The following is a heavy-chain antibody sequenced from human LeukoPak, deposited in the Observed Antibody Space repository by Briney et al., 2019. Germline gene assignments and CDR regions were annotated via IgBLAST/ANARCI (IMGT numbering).Heavy chain of an antibody. V-gene: IGHV3-48*04. J-gene: IGHJ6*02. CDR2: ISSSGSTI. Sequence: GGSLRLSCAASGFTFSSYGMHWIRQAPGKGLEWVSYISSSGSTIYYADSVKGRFTVSRDNAKNSLYLQMNSLRAEDTALYYCAKDSRGSGSRYYGMDVWGQGTTVTVSS. CDR1: GFTFSSYG. D-gene: IGHD3-10*01. CDR3: AKDSRGSGSRYYGMDV.